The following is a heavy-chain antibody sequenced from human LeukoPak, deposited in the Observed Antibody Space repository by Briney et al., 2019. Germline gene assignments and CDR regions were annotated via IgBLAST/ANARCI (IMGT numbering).Heavy chain of an antibody. CDR2: IRSSSSYI. V-gene: IGHV3-21*01. CDR3: ARDLTGSSWIDY. D-gene: IGHD6-13*01. J-gene: IGHJ4*02. Sequence: PGGSLRLSCAPSAFTFSSHSMNWVRQAPGKGLECVSSIRSSSSYIYYADSVKGRFTISRDNAKNSLYLQMNSLRAEDTAVYYCARDLTGSSWIDYWGQGTLVTVSS. CDR1: AFTFSSHS.